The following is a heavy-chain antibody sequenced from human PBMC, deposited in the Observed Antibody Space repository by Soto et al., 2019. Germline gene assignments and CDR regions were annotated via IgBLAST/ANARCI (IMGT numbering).Heavy chain of an antibody. Sequence: EVQLVETGGGLIQPGGSLILSCAASGFTVSSKYMSWLRQAPGKGLEWVSIIYSDGNTYYADSVKGRFTISRDNSKNTLNLQMNSLRAEDTAVYFCARGCGNCVVTTCYLPFDSWGQGTLVTVSS. CDR3: ARGCGNCVVTTCYLPFDS. V-gene: IGHV3-53*02. CDR2: IYSDGNT. CDR1: GFTVSSKY. D-gene: IGHD2-2*01. J-gene: IGHJ4*02.